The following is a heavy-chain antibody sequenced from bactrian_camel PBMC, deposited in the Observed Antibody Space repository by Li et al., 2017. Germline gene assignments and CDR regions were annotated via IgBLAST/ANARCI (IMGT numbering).Heavy chain of an antibody. V-gene: IGHV3-1*01. CDR2: INRDGST. J-gene: IGHJ4*01. CDR1: GFTFDDSD. D-gene: IGHD2*01. Sequence: GGSVQAGGSLRLSCTASGFTFDDSDMSWYRQAPGNECELVSTINRDGSTYYRDSTKGRFTISRDNAQNTLYLQMNSLKPEDTAMYYCAAKIWSGGGFCGSVGYQYWGQGTQVTVS. CDR3: AAKIWSGGGFCGSVGYQY.